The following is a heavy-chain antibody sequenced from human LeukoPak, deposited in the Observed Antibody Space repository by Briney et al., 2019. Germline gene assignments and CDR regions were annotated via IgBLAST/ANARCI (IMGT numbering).Heavy chain of an antibody. V-gene: IGHV3-30*02. CDR2: IRYDGSNK. J-gene: IGHJ3*02. CDR1: GFTFSSYG. D-gene: IGHD3-3*01. CDR3: AKESDFWSGSDAFDI. Sequence: TGGSLRLSCAASGFTFSSYGMHWVRQAPGKGLEWVAFIRYDGSNKYYADSVKGRFTISRDNSKNTLYLQMNSLRAEDTAVYYCAKESDFWSGSDAFDIWGQGTMVTVSS.